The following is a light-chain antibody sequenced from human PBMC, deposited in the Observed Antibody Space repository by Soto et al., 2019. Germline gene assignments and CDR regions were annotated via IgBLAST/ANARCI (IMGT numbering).Light chain of an antibody. CDR3: QQYHSVPYT. J-gene: IGKJ2*01. Sequence: DIQMTQSPSTLSASPGDRDMITCRASRDIRNWLAWYQQKPGKAPELLIFEVSNLKSGVPSRFSGSESEIDFTLTISGLQPDDFATYYCQQYHSVPYTFGQGTKLEIK. CDR2: EVS. V-gene: IGKV1-5*03. CDR1: RDIRNW.